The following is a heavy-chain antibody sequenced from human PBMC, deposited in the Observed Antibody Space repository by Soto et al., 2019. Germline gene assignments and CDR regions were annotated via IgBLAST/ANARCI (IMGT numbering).Heavy chain of an antibody. CDR1: GYTFTGYY. CDR2: INPNSGGT. V-gene: IGHV1-2*02. CDR3: ARGVGDLYAGTAMVLGY. D-gene: IGHD5-18*01. J-gene: IGHJ4*02. Sequence: GASVKVSCKASGYTFTGYYMHWVRQAPGQGLEWMGWINPNSGGTNYAQKFQGRVTMTRDTSISTAYMELSRLRSDDTAVYYCARGVGDLYAGTAMVLGYWGQGTLVTVSS.